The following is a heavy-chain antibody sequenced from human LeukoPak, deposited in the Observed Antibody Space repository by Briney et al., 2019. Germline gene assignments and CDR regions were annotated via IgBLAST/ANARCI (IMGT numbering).Heavy chain of an antibody. J-gene: IGHJ4*02. V-gene: IGHV4-39*01. CDR3: ARWKVGLQDFDY. CDR2: IYYSGST. CDR1: GGSISSSSYY. Sequence: PSETLSLTCTVSGGSISSSSYYWGWIRQPPGKGLEWIGSIYYSGSTYYNPSLKSRVTISVDTSKNQFSLKLSSVTAADTAAYYCARWKVGLQDFDYWGQGTLVTVSS. D-gene: IGHD4-11*01.